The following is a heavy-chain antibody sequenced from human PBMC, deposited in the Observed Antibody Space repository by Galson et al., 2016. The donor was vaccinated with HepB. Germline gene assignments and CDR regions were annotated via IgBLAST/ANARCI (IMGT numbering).Heavy chain of an antibody. V-gene: IGHV3-23*01. J-gene: IGHJ6*04. D-gene: IGHD1-26*01. CDR3: VQGSTAPAV. Sequence: SLRLSCAASGSTFSSYAMSWVRQAPGKGLEWVSAISGSGGSTYYADSVKGRFTISRDNSKNTVYLQMNSLRAEDTAIYYCVQGSTAPAVWGKGTTVTVSS. CDR2: ISGSGGST. CDR1: GSTFSSYA.